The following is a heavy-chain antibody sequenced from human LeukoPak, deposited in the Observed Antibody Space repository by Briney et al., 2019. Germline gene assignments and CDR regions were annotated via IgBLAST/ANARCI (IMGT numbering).Heavy chain of an antibody. D-gene: IGHD3-22*01. J-gene: IGHJ3*02. CDR2: INHSGST. V-gene: IGHV4-34*01. CDR3: ARTKSYYYDSSGYYFRRAFDI. Sequence: SETLSLTCAVYGGSFSGYYWSWIRQPPGKGLEWIGEINHSGSTNYNPSLKSRVTMSVDTSKNQFSLKLSSVTAADTAVYYCARTKSYYYDSSGYYFRRAFDIWGQGTMVTVSS. CDR1: GGSFSGYY.